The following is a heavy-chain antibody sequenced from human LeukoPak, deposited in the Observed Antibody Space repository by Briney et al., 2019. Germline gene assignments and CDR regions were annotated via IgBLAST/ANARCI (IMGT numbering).Heavy chain of an antibody. CDR2: INPNSGGT. CDR1: GYTFTGYY. Sequence: ASVKVSCKASGYTFTGYYMHWVRQAPGQGLEWMGWINPNSGGTNYAQKFQGWVTMTRDTSISTAYMELSRLRSDDTAVYYCAREIYDSWSGYLSRNWFDPWGQGTLVTVSS. D-gene: IGHD3-3*01. J-gene: IGHJ5*02. CDR3: AREIYDSWSGYLSRNWFDP. V-gene: IGHV1-2*04.